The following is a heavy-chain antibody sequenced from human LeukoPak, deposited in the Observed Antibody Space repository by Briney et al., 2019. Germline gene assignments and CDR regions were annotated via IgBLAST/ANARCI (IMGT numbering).Heavy chain of an antibody. V-gene: IGHV3-49*04. J-gene: IGHJ6*02. CDR1: GFTFGDYA. CDR2: IRSKAYGGTT. CDR3: TGYGLYYYGMDV. D-gene: IGHD5-12*01. Sequence: GRSLRLSCTASGFTFGDYAMSWVRQAPGKGLEWVGFIRSKAYGGTTEYAASVKGRFTISRDDSKSIAYLQMNSLKTEDTAVYYCTGYGLYYYGMDVWGQGTTVTVSS.